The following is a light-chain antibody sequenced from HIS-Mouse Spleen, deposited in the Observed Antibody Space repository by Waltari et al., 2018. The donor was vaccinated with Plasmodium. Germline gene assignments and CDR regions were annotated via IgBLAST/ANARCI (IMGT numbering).Light chain of an antibody. V-gene: IGKV3-11*01. Sequence: EIVLTQSPATLSLSPWERATLSCRARQSVSSYLAWYQQKPGQAPRLLIYDASNRATGIPARFSGSGSGTDFTLTISSLEPEDFALYYCQQRSNWPPTFGQGTRLEIK. J-gene: IGKJ5*01. CDR1: QSVSSY. CDR3: QQRSNWPPT. CDR2: DAS.